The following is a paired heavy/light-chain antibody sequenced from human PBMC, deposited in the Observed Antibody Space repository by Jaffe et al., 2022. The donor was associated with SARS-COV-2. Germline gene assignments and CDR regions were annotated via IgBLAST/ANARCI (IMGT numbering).Heavy chain of an antibody. CDR1: GITFSDHY. CDR2: TRSKPRRYAT. V-gene: IGHV3-72*01. J-gene: IGHJ1*01. Sequence: EVQLVESGGGLVQPGGSLRLSCAASGITFSDHYMDWVRQAPGKGLEWVGLTRSKPRRYATDYAASVRGRFTISRDDSRNSLYLQMNSLKTEDTAVYYCATTHGGTPGKYLQYWGQGTLVTVSS. D-gene: IGHD3-16*01. CDR3: ATTHGGTPGKYLQY.
Light chain of an antibody. CDR1: NSNIGSNT. CDR2: SFS. J-gene: IGLJ3*02. Sequence: QSVLTQPPSASGTPGQRVTISCSGSNSNIGSNTVNWYQQLPGTAPKLLIYSFSERPSGVPDRFSGSKSGTSASLAISGLQSEDEADYYCATWDDSLKGRVFGGGTKLTVL. CDR3: ATWDDSLKGRV. V-gene: IGLV1-44*01.